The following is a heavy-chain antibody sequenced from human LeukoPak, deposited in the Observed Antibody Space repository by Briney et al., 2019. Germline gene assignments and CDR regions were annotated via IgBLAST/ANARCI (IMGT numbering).Heavy chain of an antibody. D-gene: IGHD1-26*01. CDR1: GHTFSDYY. V-gene: IGHV1-2*02. J-gene: IGHJ4*02. Sequence: ASVKVSCKASGHTFSDYYMHWVRQAPGQGLEWMGLINLKSGATESTQKFHGRVTMTRDTSISTAYMELSRLRSDDTAVYYCARGRTYSGSYDYWGQGTLVTVSS. CDR2: INLKSGAT. CDR3: ARGRTYSGSYDY.